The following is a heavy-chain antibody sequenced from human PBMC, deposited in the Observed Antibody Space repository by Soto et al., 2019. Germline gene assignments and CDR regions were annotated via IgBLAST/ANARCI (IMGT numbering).Heavy chain of an antibody. J-gene: IGHJ4*02. CDR1: GGTFSSYA. CDR3: ARDSYYYGSGSYRGWGIDY. D-gene: IGHD3-10*01. CDR2: IIPIFGTA. V-gene: IGHV1-69*13. Sequence: SVKVSCKASGGTFSSYAISWVRQAPGQGLEWMGGIIPIFGTANYAQKFQGRVTITADESTSTAYMELSSLRSGDTAVYYCARDSYYYGSGSYRGWGIDYWGQGTLVTVSS.